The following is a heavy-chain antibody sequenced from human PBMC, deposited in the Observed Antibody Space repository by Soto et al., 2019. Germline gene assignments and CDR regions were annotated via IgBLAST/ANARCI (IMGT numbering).Heavy chain of an antibody. V-gene: IGHV3-30*18. CDR1: GFTFSSYG. Sequence: PGGSLRLSCAASGFTFSSYGMHWVRQAPGKGLEWVAVISYDGSNKYYADSVKGRFTISRDNSKNTLYLQMNSLRAEDTAVFYCAKDSVPATYYYYYGMDVRGQVTKFTVSS. D-gene: IGHD2-2*01. CDR3: AKDSVPATYYYYYGMDV. CDR2: ISYDGSNK. J-gene: IGHJ6*02.